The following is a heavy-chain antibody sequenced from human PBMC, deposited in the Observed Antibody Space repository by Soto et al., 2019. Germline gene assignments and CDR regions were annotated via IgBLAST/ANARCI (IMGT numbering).Heavy chain of an antibody. J-gene: IGHJ4*02. D-gene: IGHD3-22*01. CDR1: GGTFSSYA. CDR2: IIPTFGTA. Sequence: QVQLVQSGAEVKKPGSSVKVSCKASGGTFSSYAISWVRQAPGQGLEWMGGIIPTFGTANYEQKFQDRVTITADESTSTAYMELSSLRSEDTAVYCCARRSYYYDSSGYVEDYWGQGTLVTVSS. CDR3: ARRSYYYDSSGYVEDY. V-gene: IGHV1-69*01.